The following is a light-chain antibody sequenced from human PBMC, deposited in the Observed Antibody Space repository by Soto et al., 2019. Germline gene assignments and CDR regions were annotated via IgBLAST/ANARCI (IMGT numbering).Light chain of an antibody. V-gene: IGKV3-11*01. CDR3: QQRSNSFP. CDR2: DAS. Sequence: EIVLTQSPATLSLSPGERATLSCWASQSVGSYLAWYQQKPGQAPRLLIYDASNRATGIPARFSASGSGTDFTLTISSLEPEDFAVYYCQQRSNSFPFGPGTKVDIK. CDR1: QSVGSY. J-gene: IGKJ3*01.